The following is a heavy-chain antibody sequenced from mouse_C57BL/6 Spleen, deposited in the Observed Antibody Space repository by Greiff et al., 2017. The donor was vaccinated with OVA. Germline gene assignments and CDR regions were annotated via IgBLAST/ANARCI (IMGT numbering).Heavy chain of an antibody. CDR3: ARGAYYSNPWYCDV. J-gene: IGHJ1*03. D-gene: IGHD2-5*01. CDR1: GYTFTDYN. CDR2: INPNNGGT. V-gene: IGHV1-18*01. Sequence: VQLQQSGPELVKPGASVKIPCKASGYTFTDYNMDWVKQSHGKSLEWIGDINPNNGGTIYNQKFKGKATLTVDKSSSTAYMELRSLTSEDTAVYDCARGAYYSNPWYCDVWGTGTTVTVSS.